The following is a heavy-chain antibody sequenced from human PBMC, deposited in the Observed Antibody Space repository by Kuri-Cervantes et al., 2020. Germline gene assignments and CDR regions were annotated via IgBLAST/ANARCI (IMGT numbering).Heavy chain of an antibody. CDR1: GFTFSSYA. D-gene: IGHD3-10*01. J-gene: IGHJ6*03. V-gene: IGHV3-23*01. Sequence: GESLKISCAASGFTFSSYAMGWVRQAPGKGLEWVSAISGSGGSTYYADSVKGRFTISRDNSKNTLFLQMNSLRAEDTAVYYCARAGSRGAYYYYYMDVWGKGTTVTVSS. CDR3: ARAGSRGAYYYYYMDV. CDR2: ISGSGGST.